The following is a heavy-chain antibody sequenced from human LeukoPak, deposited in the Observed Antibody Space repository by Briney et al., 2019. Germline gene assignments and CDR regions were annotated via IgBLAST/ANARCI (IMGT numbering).Heavy chain of an antibody. CDR3: ARGGYGYGNDAFDI. J-gene: IGHJ3*02. D-gene: IGHD5-18*01. CDR1: GFTLSSCA. Sequence: GGALRLSRAAPGFTLSSCALTWVRRAPGEGAGGGSTITGSGGTTYYADFSKGRYTISRDNSENTLYLQMNSLRAEDTAVYYCARGGYGYGNDAFDIWGQGTMVTVSS. CDR2: ITGSGGTT. V-gene: IGHV3-23*01.